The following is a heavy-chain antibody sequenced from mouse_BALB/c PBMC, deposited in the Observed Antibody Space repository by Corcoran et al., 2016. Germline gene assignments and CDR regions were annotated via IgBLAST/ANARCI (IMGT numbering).Heavy chain of an antibody. CDR1: GYTFTDYN. CDR2: INPNNGGT. V-gene: IGHV1-18*01. CDR3: ARYYYGNYYAMDY. Sequence: EVLLQQSGPELVKPGASVKIPCKASGYTFTDYNMDWVKQSHGKSLEWIGDINPNNGGTIYNQKFKGKATLTVDKSSSTAYMELRSLTSEDTAVYYCARYYYGNYYAMDYWCQGTSVTVSS. D-gene: IGHD2-1*01. J-gene: IGHJ4*01.